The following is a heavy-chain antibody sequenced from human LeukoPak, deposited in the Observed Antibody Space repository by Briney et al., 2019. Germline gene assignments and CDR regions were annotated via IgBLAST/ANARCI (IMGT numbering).Heavy chain of an antibody. Sequence: HPGGSLRLSCAASGFTFSSYGMHWVRQAPGKGLEWVAVIWYDGSNKYYADSVKGRFTISRDNSKNTLYLQMNSLRAEDTAVYYCASTSSGWRFDYWGQGTLVTVSS. J-gene: IGHJ4*02. CDR1: GFTFSSYG. CDR2: IWYDGSNK. CDR3: ASTSSGWRFDY. D-gene: IGHD6-19*01. V-gene: IGHV3-33*08.